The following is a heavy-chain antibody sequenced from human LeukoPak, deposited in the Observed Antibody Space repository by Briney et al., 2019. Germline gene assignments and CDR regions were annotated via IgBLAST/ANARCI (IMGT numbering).Heavy chain of an antibody. V-gene: IGHV3-74*01. Sequence: GGSLRLSCAASGFTFSSYWMNWVRQAPGKGLVWVLRIASDGSSTTYADSVKGRFSISRDNAKNTLYLQMDSLRVEDTAVYYCARGRPHGNDYWGQGTLVTVSS. CDR1: GFTFSSYW. J-gene: IGHJ4*02. CDR3: ARGRPHGNDY. D-gene: IGHD4-23*01. CDR2: IASDGSST.